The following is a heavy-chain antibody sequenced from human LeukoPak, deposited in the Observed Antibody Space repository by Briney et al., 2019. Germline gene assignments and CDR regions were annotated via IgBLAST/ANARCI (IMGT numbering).Heavy chain of an antibody. CDR1: GYSISSGYY. CDR3: ARVVHSSSQDWFDP. CDR2: IYHSGST. D-gene: IGHD6-19*01. J-gene: IGHJ5*02. V-gene: IGHV4-38-2*02. Sequence: PSETLSLTCTVSGYSISSGYYWGWIRQPPGKGLEWIGSIYHSGSTYYNPSLKSRVTISVDTSKNQFSLKLSSVTAADTAVYYCARVVHSSSQDWFDPWGQGTLVTVSS.